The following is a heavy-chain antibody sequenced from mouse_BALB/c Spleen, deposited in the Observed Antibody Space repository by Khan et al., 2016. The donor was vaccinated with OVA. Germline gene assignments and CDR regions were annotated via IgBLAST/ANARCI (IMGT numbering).Heavy chain of an antibody. CDR3: ARPAYDDYYDY. CDR2: ISTYSGST. CDR1: GYTFTDYA. J-gene: IGHJ2*01. V-gene: IGHV1S137*01. D-gene: IGHD2-3*01. Sequence: QIQLVQSGPELVRPGVSVKISCKGSGYTFTDYAMYWVKQSHAKSLEWIGLISTYSGSTNYNQKFKGKVTMTVDKFSSAAYMELARLPSEDAAIYYCARPAYDDYYDYWGQGTTLTVSS.